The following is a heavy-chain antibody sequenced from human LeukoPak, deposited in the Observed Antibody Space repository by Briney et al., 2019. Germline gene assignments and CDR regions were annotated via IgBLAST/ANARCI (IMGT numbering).Heavy chain of an antibody. D-gene: IGHD1-1*01. CDR2: IFTSGST. Sequence: PSETLSLTCTVSGVSISSGNYYWSWIRQPAGKGLEWIGRIFTSGSTNYNPSLKSRVTISLDTSKNQFSLKLSSVIAADTAVYYCARVRGDWDGNYYYYYVDVWGKGISLTVSS. V-gene: IGHV4-61*02. CDR3: ARVRGDWDGNYYYYYVDV. J-gene: IGHJ6*03. CDR1: GVSISSGNYY.